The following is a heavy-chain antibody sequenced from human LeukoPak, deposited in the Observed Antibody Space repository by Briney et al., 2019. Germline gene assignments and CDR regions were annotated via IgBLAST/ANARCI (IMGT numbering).Heavy chain of an antibody. Sequence: PGRSLRLSCAASGFTFSSYAMHWVRQAPGKGLEWVAVISYDGSNKYYADSVKGRFTISRDNSKNTLYLQMNSLRAEDTAVYYCARYSSSSTWGQGTLVTVSP. CDR3: ARYSSSST. V-gene: IGHV3-30-3*01. CDR1: GFTFSSYA. J-gene: IGHJ4*02. D-gene: IGHD6-6*01. CDR2: ISYDGSNK.